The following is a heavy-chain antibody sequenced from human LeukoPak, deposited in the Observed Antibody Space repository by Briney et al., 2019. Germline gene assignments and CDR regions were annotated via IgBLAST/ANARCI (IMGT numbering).Heavy chain of an antibody. CDR1: GFTFSSYG. CDR3: AKVLYDILTGYYGPQDY. J-gene: IGHJ4*02. D-gene: IGHD3-9*01. V-gene: IGHV3-30*18. Sequence: GRSLGLSCAASGFTFSSYGMHWVRQAPGKGLEWVAVISYDGSNKYYADSVKGRFTISRDNSKNTLYLQMNSLRAEDTAVYYCAKVLYDILTGYYGPQDYWGQGTLVTVSS. CDR2: ISYDGSNK.